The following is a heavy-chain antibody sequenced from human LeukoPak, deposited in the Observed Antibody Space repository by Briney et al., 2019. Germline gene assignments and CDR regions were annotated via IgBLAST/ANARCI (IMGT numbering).Heavy chain of an antibody. CDR3: ARPQRYRPHDAFDI. Sequence: SVKVSCKASGGTFSNYAISWVRQAPGQGLEWMGGIIPIFGTANYAQKFQGRVTITADESTSTAYMELSSLRSEDTAVYYCARPQRYRPHDAFDIWGQGTMVTVSS. J-gene: IGHJ3*02. V-gene: IGHV1-69*13. CDR2: IIPIFGTA. CDR1: GGTFSNYA. D-gene: IGHD5-12*01.